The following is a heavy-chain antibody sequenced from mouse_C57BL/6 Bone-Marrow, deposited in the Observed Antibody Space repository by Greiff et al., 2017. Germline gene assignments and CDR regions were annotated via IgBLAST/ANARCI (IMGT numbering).Heavy chain of an antibody. D-gene: IGHD5-1*01. CDR3: ARSSTFFYYFDY. CDR1: GYTFTTYS. CDR2: FHPYNDDT. Sequence: VQLQQSGAELVKPGASVKMSCKASGYTFTTYSIQWMKQNHGKSLEWIGNFHPYNDDTKYNDKFKGKATLTVEKSSNTFYMELSRLTSDDAAFYYCARSSTFFYYFDYWGEGTTLTVSS. V-gene: IGHV1-47*01. J-gene: IGHJ2*01.